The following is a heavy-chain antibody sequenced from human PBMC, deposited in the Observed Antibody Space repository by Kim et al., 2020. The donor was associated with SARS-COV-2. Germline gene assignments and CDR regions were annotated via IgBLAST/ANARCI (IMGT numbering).Heavy chain of an antibody. V-gene: IGHV4-38-2*02. J-gene: IGHJ6*01. CDR1: GYSISSGYY. CDR2: IYHSGST. Sequence: SETLSLTCTVSGYSISSGYYWGWIRQPPGKGLEWIGSIYHSGSTYYNPSLKSRVTISVDTSKNQFSLKLSSVTAADTAVYYCARGEYGSGSQHYYYYYG. CDR3: ARGEYGSGSQHYYYYYG. D-gene: IGHD3-10*01.